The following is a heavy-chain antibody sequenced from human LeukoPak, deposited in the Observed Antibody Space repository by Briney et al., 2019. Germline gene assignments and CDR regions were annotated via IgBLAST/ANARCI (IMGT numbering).Heavy chain of an antibody. CDR2: IYYSGST. V-gene: IGHV4-59*01. CDR3: ARGTAYYDFWSGYLDY. Sequence: KPSETLSLTCTVSGGSISSYYWSWIRQPPGKGLEWIGYIYYSGSTNYNPSLKSRVTISVDTSKNQFSLKLSSVTAADTAVYYCARGTAYYDFWSGYLDYWGQGTLVTVSS. CDR1: GGSISSYY. D-gene: IGHD3-3*01. J-gene: IGHJ4*02.